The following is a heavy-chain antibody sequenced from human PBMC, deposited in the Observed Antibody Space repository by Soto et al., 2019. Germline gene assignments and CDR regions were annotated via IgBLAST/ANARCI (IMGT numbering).Heavy chain of an antibody. V-gene: IGHV3-23*01. CDR3: AKESLFPSIQGIITN. CDR2: LSSSGEKT. CDR1: GLNFAGYA. J-gene: IGHJ4*02. D-gene: IGHD2-2*01. Sequence: EVRLSESGGGLARPGGSLRLSCEASGLNFAGYAMSWVRQAPGKGLDWVSSLSSSGEKTYYSDSVRGRFTISRDNTKNTVYLQLNTLSADDTDVYFCAKESLFPSIQGIITNWGQGVVVTVSS.